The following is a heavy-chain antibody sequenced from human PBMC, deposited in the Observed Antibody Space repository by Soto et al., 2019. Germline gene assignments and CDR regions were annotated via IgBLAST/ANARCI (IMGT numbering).Heavy chain of an antibody. D-gene: IGHD3-3*01. CDR2: INAGNGNT. CDR3: AGSSITIFGVVTPRFDY. Sequence: ASVKVSCKASGYTFTSYAMHWVRQAPGQRLEWMGWINAGNGNTKYSQKFQGRVTITRDTSASTAYMELSSLRSEDTAVYYCAGSSITIFGVVTPRFDYWGQGTLVTVSS. V-gene: IGHV1-3*01. CDR1: GYTFTSYA. J-gene: IGHJ4*02.